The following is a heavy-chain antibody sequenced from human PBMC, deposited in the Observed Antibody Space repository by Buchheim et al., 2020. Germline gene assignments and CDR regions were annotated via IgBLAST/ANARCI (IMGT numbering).Heavy chain of an antibody. Sequence: EVQLLESGGGLVQPGGSLRLSCAASGFTFSSYAMSWVRQAPGKGLEWVSAISGSGGSTYYADSVKGRFTISRDNSKNPLFLQMNSLRAEDTAVYYCVTPIWGYYYYGMDVWGQGTT. CDR2: ISGSGGST. V-gene: IGHV3-23*01. J-gene: IGHJ6*02. CDR1: GFTFSSYA. CDR3: VTPIWGYYYYGMDV. D-gene: IGHD7-27*01.